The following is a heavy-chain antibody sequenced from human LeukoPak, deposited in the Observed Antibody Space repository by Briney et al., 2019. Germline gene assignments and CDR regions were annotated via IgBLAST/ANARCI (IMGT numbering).Heavy chain of an antibody. V-gene: IGHV3-23*01. J-gene: IGHJ4*02. CDR3: ARTAGIAAAADFDY. Sequence: GGSLRLSCAASGFSFSNYGMNWVRQAPGKGREWVSGITGNGATTYYADSVKGRFTISRDNSKNTLYLQMNSLRAEDTAVYYCARTAGIAAAADFDYWGQGTLVTVSS. CDR2: ITGNGATT. CDR1: GFSFSNYG. D-gene: IGHD6-13*01.